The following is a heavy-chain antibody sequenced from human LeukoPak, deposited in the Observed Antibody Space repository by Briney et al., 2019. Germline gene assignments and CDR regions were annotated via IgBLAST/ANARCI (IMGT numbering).Heavy chain of an antibody. CDR1: GFTFSTYA. J-gene: IGHJ5*02. V-gene: IGHV3-23*01. Sequence: GGSLRLSCAASGFTFSTYAMAWVRQAPGKRLEWVSTISGSDGGTYHADSVKGRFTISRDNSKNSLYLQMNSLRSEDAALYYCAREAEGPWGQGTLVTVSS. CDR2: ISGSDGGT. CDR3: AREAEGP.